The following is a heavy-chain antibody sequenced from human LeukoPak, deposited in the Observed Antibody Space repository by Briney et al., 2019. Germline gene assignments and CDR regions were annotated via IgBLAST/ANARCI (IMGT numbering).Heavy chain of an antibody. V-gene: IGHV3-23*01. D-gene: IGHD6-19*01. J-gene: IGHJ3*02. CDR1: GLTFNTYW. CDR2: ISGSGSGGST. Sequence: GGSLRLSCAASGLTFNTYWMSWVRQAPGKGLEWVSAISGSGSGGSTYYADSVKGRFTISRDNSKNTLYLQMNSLRAEDTAVYYCAKGLPGTGWYSGFDAFDSWGHGTMVTVSS. CDR3: AKGLPGTGWYSGFDAFDS.